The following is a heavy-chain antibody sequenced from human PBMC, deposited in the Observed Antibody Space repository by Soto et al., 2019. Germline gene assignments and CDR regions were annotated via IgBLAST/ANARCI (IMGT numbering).Heavy chain of an antibody. CDR1: GGSISSSSYY. V-gene: IGHV4-39*01. CDR2: IYYSGST. J-gene: IGHJ3*02. Sequence: QLQLQESGPGLVKPSETLSLTCTVSGGSISSSSYYWGWIRQPPGKGLEWIGSIYYSGSTYYNPSLKSRVTISVDTSKNQFPLKLSSVTAADTAVYYCANQKAIEMATIPGAFDIWGQGTMVTVSS. D-gene: IGHD5-12*01. CDR3: ANQKAIEMATIPGAFDI.